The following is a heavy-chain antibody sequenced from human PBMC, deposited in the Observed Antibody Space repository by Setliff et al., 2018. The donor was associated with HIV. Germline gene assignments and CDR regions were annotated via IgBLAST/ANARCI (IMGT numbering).Heavy chain of an antibody. Sequence: SETLSLTCAVSGYSISSGYYWGWIRQPPGRGLEWIGNIYHSGGTHYGPSFQGHVTISADESISTAYLQWSSLKASDTAMYYCARHLYDTSGYGSFYLDFWGQGTLVTVSS. D-gene: IGHD3-22*01. CDR3: ARHLYDTSGYGSFYLDF. J-gene: IGHJ4*02. V-gene: IGHV4-38-2*01. CDR1: GYSISSGYY. CDR2: IYHSGGT.